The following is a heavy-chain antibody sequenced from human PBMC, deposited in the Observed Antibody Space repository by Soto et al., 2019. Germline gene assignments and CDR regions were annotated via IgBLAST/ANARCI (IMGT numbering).Heavy chain of an antibody. Sequence: GESLKISCAASGFTFSGSSMHWVRQASGKGLEWVGRIRGKTDTYATAYAAPVRGRSTISRDDSKNTAYLQMNSLKTEDTAVYFCTNRIVAYAMDVWGQGTTVTVSS. D-gene: IGHD6-13*01. CDR2: IRGKTDTYAT. J-gene: IGHJ6*02. CDR3: TNRIVAYAMDV. V-gene: IGHV3-73*01. CDR1: GFTFSGSS.